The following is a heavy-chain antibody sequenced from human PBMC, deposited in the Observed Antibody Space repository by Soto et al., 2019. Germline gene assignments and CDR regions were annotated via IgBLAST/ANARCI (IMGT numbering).Heavy chain of an antibody. CDR3: ARDHNFGFILYAMDV. D-gene: IGHD2-8*01. CDR2: INPSSGRT. J-gene: IGHJ4*02. CDR1: GYTFTSYS. Sequence: ASVKVSCKASGYTFTSYSMHWVRQAPGQGLEWMGIINPSSGRTSYAQNFQGRVTMTSDTSTSIVYMEMSSLKSEDTAVYYCARDHNFGFILYAMDVWGQGTLVTVSS. V-gene: IGHV1-46*01.